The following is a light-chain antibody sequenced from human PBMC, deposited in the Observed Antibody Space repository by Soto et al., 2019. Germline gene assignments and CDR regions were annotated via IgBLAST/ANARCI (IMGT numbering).Light chain of an antibody. CDR1: SSNIGSYY. V-gene: IGLV1-47*01. CDR3: AAWDDSLSGVV. CDR2: RNN. Sequence: QSVLTQPPSASGTPGQRVTISCSGSSSNIGSYYVYWYQQLPGTTPKLLIYRNNQRPSGVADRFSGAKSGTTASLAISGLRSEDEDDYYCAAWDDSLSGVVFGGGAKLTVL. J-gene: IGLJ2*01.